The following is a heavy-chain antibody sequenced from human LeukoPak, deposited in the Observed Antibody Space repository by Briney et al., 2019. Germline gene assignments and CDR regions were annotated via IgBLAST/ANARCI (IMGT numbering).Heavy chain of an antibody. J-gene: IGHJ3*02. CDR3: ARDLSIVGADDAFDI. V-gene: IGHV4-34*01. Sequence: PSETLSLTCAVYGGSFSGYYWSWIRQPPGKGLEWIGEINHSGSTNYNPSLKSRVTISVDTSKNQFSLKLSSVTAADTAVYYCARDLSIVGADDAFDIWGQGTMVTVSS. CDR1: GGSFSGYY. CDR2: INHSGST. D-gene: IGHD1-26*01.